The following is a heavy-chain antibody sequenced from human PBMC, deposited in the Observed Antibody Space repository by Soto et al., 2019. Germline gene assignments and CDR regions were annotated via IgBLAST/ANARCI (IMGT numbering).Heavy chain of an antibody. D-gene: IGHD1-1*01. CDR2: IYPGNSDT. J-gene: IGHJ3*02. CDR3: ARQELELGLGAFDI. CDR1: GYSFTSYW. V-gene: IGHV5-51*01. Sequence: GESLKISCKGSGYSFTSYWIGWVRQMPGKGMEWMGIIYPGNSDTRYSPSFQGQVTISADKFIITAYLQWSSLKASDTDMYYCARQELELGLGAFDIWGQGTMVTVSS.